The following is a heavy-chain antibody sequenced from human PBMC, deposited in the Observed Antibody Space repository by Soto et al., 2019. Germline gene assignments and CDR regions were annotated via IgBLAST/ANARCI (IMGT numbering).Heavy chain of an antibody. V-gene: IGHV1-69*13. CDR1: GGTFSSYA. CDR3: ARDRGIAVAGTDWFDP. J-gene: IGHJ5*02. Sequence: ASVKVSCKASGGTFSSYAISWVRQAPGQGLEWMGGIIPIFGTANYAQKFQGRVTITADESTSTAYMELSSLRSEDTAVYYCARDRGIAVAGTDWFDPWGQGTLVTVSS. D-gene: IGHD6-19*01. CDR2: IIPIFGTA.